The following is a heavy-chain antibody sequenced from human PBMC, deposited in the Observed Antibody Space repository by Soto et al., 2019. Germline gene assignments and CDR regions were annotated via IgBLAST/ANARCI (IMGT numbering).Heavy chain of an antibody. V-gene: IGHV1-8*01. CDR1: GYTFTTYD. D-gene: IGHD2-2*01. J-gene: IGHJ6*02. CDR2: MNPNSGNT. CDR3: ARGLYCISTSCSLPYYYFGMDV. Sequence: QVQLVQSGAEVKKPGASVKVSCKVSGYTFTTYDITWVRQATGQGLEWMGWMNPNSGNTGYAQKFQGRVTMTRDTSKSTAYMELSGLTSEDTATYYCARGLYCISTSCSLPYYYFGMDVWGQGTTVTVSS.